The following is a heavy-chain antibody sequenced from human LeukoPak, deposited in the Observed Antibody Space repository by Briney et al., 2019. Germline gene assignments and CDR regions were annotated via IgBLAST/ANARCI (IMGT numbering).Heavy chain of an antibody. J-gene: IGHJ4*02. CDR1: GGSISSHY. D-gene: IGHD2-15*01. V-gene: IGHV4-59*11. Sequence: SETLSLTSTVSGGSISSHYWSWIRQPPGKGLEWIGYIYYSGSTNYNPSLKSRVTISVDTSKNQSSLKLSSVTAADTAVYYCARGSRGFFDYWGQGTLVTVSS. CDR2: IYYSGST. CDR3: ARGSRGFFDY.